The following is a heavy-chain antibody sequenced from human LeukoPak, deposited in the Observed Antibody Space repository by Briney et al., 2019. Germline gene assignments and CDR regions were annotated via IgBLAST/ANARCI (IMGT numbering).Heavy chain of an antibody. Sequence: PGESLKISCKGSGYSFTSYWISWVRQMPGKGLEWMGRIDPSDSYTNYSPSFQGHVTISADKSISTAYLQWSSLKASDTAMYYCARQEYCSGGSCYTWFDPWGQGTLVTVSS. D-gene: IGHD2-15*01. J-gene: IGHJ5*02. V-gene: IGHV5-10-1*01. CDR2: IDPSDSYT. CDR3: ARQEYCSGGSCYTWFDP. CDR1: GYSFTSYW.